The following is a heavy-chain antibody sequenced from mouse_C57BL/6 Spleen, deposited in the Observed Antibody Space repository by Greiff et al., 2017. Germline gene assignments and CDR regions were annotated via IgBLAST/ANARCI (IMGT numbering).Heavy chain of an antibody. CDR2: INPSNGGT. D-gene: IGHD2-2*01. J-gene: IGHJ1*03. CDR1: GYTFTSYW. V-gene: IGHV1-53*01. CDR3: ERWNGYDWYFDV. Sequence: QVQLQQPGPELVKPGASVKLSCKASGYTFTSYWMHWVKQRPGQGLEWIGNINPSNGGTNYNEKFKSKATLTVDKSSSTAYMQLSSLTSEDSAVYYCERWNGYDWYFDVWGTGTTVTVSS.